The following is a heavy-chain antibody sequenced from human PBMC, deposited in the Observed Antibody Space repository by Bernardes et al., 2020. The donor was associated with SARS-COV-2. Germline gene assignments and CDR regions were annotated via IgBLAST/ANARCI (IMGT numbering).Heavy chain of an antibody. Sequence: SGPTLVKPTQTLTLTCTFSGFSLSTNGVGVGWIRQPPGKALEWLALIYWDDDKRYSPSLKTRLTITKDTSKNQVVLTMTNMDPVDTATYYCAHRGGSNWAGRGYFDFWGQGTLVTVSS. CDR3: AHRGGSNWAGRGYFDF. J-gene: IGHJ4*02. V-gene: IGHV2-5*02. CDR2: IYWDDDK. D-gene: IGHD6-13*01. CDR1: GFSLSTNGVG.